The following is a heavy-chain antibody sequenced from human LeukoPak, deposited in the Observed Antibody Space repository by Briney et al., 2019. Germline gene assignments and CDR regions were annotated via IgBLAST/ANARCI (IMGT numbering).Heavy chain of an antibody. V-gene: IGHV3-21*01. CDR3: VRDKRDFDYYMDV. Sequence: GGSLRLSCAASGFTFSSYSMNWVRQAPGKGLEWVSYISSSSSYIYYADSVKGRFTISRDNAKNSLYLQMNSLRAEDTAVYYCVRDKRDFDYYMDVWGKGTTVTISS. CDR2: ISSSSSYI. J-gene: IGHJ6*03. CDR1: GFTFSSYS. D-gene: IGHD3/OR15-3a*01.